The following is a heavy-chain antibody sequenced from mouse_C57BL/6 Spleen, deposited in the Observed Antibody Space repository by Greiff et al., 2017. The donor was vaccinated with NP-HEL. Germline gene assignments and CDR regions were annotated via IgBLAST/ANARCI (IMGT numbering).Heavy chain of an antibody. CDR3: ARADLPPDY. V-gene: IGHV1-7*01. D-gene: IGHD6-1*01. J-gene: IGHJ2*01. CDR1: GYTFTSYW. Sequence: QVQLQQSGAELAKPGASVKLSCKASGYTFTSYWMHWVKQRPGQGLEWIGYINPSSGYNKSNQKFKDKATLTADKSSSTAYMQLSSQAYEDSAGYYCARADLPPDYWGKGTTRTVSS. CDR2: INPSSGYN.